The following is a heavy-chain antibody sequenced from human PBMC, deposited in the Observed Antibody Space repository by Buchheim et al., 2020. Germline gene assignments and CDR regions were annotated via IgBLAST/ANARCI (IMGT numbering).Heavy chain of an antibody. CDR2: INHSGRT. Sequence: QVQLQQWGAGLLKPSETLSLTCAVYGGSFSGYYWSWIRQPPGKGLEWIGEINHSGRTNYNPSLKSRVNISVDTSKNQFSLKLSSVTAADTAVYYCARGGRYCSGGSCYNWFDPWGQGTL. J-gene: IGHJ5*02. CDR3: ARGGRYCSGGSCYNWFDP. CDR1: GGSFSGYY. V-gene: IGHV4-34*01. D-gene: IGHD2-15*01.